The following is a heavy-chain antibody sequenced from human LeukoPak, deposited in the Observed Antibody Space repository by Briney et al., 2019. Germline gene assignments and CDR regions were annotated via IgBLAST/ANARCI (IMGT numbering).Heavy chain of an antibody. V-gene: IGHV3-7*03. CDR2: INHNGNVN. Sequence: PGGSLRLSCAASGFTFSSYWMNWARQAPGKGLEWVASINHNGNVNYYVDSVKGRLTISRDNSKNTLYLQMNNLRAEDTAVYYCAKDGIYTRYGMDVWGQGTTVTVSS. CDR1: GFTFSSYW. D-gene: IGHD2-2*02. J-gene: IGHJ6*02. CDR3: AKDGIYTRYGMDV.